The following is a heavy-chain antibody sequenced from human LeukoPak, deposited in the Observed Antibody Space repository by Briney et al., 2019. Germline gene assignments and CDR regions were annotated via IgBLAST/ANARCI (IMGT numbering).Heavy chain of an antibody. J-gene: IGHJ4*02. CDR1: GGSISSSGYN. CDR2: LYDSGST. D-gene: IGHD3-22*01. Sequence: PSETLSLTCTVSGGSISSSGYNWDWIRQPPGKGLEWIGNLYDSGSTYYNPSLKSRVTMSVDTSKNQFSLKLNSVTAADTAVYYCASAGYYDSNGYYLSYWGQGTLVTVSS. CDR3: ASAGYYDSNGYYLSY. V-gene: IGHV4-39*07.